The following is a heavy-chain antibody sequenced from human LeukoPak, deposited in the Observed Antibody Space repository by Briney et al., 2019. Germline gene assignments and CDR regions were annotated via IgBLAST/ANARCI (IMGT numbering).Heavy chain of an antibody. V-gene: IGHV3-23*01. D-gene: IGHD6-19*01. CDR2: ISGSGGST. J-gene: IGHJ4*02. CDR3: AKGLAVAGHFDY. CDR1: GFTFSSHA. Sequence: GGSLRLSCAASGFTFSSHAMSWVRQAPGKGLEWVSAISGSGGSTYYADSVKGPFTISRDKSKSTLYLQMNSLRAEDTAVYYCAKGLAVAGHFDYWGQGTLVSVSS.